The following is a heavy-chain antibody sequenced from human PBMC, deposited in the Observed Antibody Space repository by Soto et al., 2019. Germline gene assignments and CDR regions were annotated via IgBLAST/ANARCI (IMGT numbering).Heavy chain of an antibody. V-gene: IGHV3-48*01. Sequence: PGGSLRLSCAASGFTFSSYSMNWVRQAPGKGLEWVSYISSSSSTIYYADSVKGRFTISRDNAKNSLYLQMNSLRAEDTAVYYCARASFLPVSTIFGVVDHNWFDPWGQGTLVTVSS. CDR2: ISSSSSTI. D-gene: IGHD3-3*01. CDR3: ARASFLPVSTIFGVVDHNWFDP. J-gene: IGHJ5*02. CDR1: GFTFSSYS.